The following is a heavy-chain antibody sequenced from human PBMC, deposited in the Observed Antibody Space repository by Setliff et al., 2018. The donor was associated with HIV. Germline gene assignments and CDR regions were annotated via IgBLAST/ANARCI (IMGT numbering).Heavy chain of an antibody. V-gene: IGHV5-51*01. CDR3: ARNPVGGYYGSGSYPWDY. D-gene: IGHD3-10*01. CDR2: INPDDSDT. CDR1: GYSFTTYW. J-gene: IGHJ4*02. Sequence: PGESLKISCKGSGYSFTTYWIAWVRQMPGEGLEWMGIINPDDSDTEYSPSFEGQVTISVDKSISTAYLQWSSLKASDTAMYYCARNPVGGYYGSGSYPWDYWGQGTLVTVSS.